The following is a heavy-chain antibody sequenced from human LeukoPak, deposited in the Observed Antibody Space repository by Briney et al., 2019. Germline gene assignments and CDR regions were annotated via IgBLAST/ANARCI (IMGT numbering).Heavy chain of an antibody. Sequence: GGSLRLSCTGSGFTFGDHAMSWVRQAPGKGLEWVGFIRSKAYGGTTEYAASVKGRFTISRDDSKSIAYLQMNSLEIEDTAVYYCSRNYVSGSYAFDIWGQGTMVTVSS. J-gene: IGHJ3*02. V-gene: IGHV3-49*04. D-gene: IGHD3-10*01. CDR2: IRSKAYGGTT. CDR1: GFTFGDHA. CDR3: SRNYVSGSYAFDI.